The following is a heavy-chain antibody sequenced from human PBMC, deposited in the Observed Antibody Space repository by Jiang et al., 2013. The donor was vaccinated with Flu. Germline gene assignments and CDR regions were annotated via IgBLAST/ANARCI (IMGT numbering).Heavy chain of an antibody. CDR3: ARDLRLVGGTYYYYGMDV. Sequence: PGLVKPSETLSLTCTVSGGSISSSSYYWGWIRQPPGKGLEWIGSIYYSGSTYYNPSLKSRVTISVDTSNNHFSLNLSSVTAADTAVYYCARDLRLVGGTYYYYGMDVWGQGTTVTVSS. J-gene: IGHJ6*02. D-gene: IGHD1-26*01. V-gene: IGHV4-39*07. CDR2: IYYSGST. CDR1: GGSISSSSYY.